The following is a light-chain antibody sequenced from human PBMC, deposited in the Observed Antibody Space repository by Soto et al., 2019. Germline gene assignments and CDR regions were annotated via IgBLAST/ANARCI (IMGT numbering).Light chain of an antibody. CDR1: SSDVGAYNY. J-gene: IGLJ3*02. CDR3: SSYTSSSTPGV. CDR2: DVS. V-gene: IGLV2-14*01. Sequence: QSALTQPASVSGSPGQSITISCTGTSSDVGAYNYVSWYQQHPGKAPKLMIYDVSNRPSGVSNRFSGSKSGNTASLTISGLQAEDEADYYCSSYTSSSTPGVFGGGTKLTV.